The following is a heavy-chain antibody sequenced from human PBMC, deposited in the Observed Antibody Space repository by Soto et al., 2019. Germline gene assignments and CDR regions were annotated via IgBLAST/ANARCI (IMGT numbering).Heavy chain of an antibody. D-gene: IGHD5-12*01. Sequence: GGSLRLSCAASGFTFSSYWMHWVRQAPGKGLVWVSRINSDGSSTSYADSVKGRFTISRDNAKNTLYLQMNSLRAEDTAVYYCARVVATIFYYYYMDVWGKGTTVTVSS. CDR2: INSDGSST. J-gene: IGHJ6*03. CDR3: ARVVATIFYYYYMDV. CDR1: GFTFSSYW. V-gene: IGHV3-74*01.